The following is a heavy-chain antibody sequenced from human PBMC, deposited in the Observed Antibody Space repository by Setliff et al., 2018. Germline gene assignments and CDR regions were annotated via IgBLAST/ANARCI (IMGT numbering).Heavy chain of an antibody. Sequence: PSETLSLTCTVSGGSISNTYYYWSWIRQPAGQGLEWIGQIYTSWSTNYNPSLKSRVTISVDTSKNQFSLKLSSVTAADTAVYYCARMSGGTAAVLYLDYWGQGALVTVSS. CDR3: ARMSGGTAAVLYLDY. CDR2: IYTSWST. J-gene: IGHJ4*02. CDR1: GGSISNTYYY. D-gene: IGHD6-13*01. V-gene: IGHV4-61*09.